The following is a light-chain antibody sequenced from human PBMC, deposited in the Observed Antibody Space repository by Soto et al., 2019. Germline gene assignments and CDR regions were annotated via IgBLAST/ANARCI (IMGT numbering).Light chain of an antibody. CDR1: HDIRTS. V-gene: IGKV1-33*01. CDR3: KHYSGLPTFT. Sequence: IQMNQSPSSMSASVGARVIITCQTRHDIRTSLSWFQHKPGRAPKLLIYVASYLETGVPSILRGSGSGTDVTCTVSSLQPEDTATYYSKHYSGLPTFTFGPGTIVD. CDR2: VAS. J-gene: IGKJ3*01.